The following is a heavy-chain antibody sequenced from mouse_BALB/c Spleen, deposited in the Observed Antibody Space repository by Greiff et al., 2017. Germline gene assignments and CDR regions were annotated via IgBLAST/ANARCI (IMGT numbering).Heavy chain of an antibody. CDR2: ISSGGSYT. Sequence: EVQLVESGGGLVKPGGSLKLSCAASGFTFSSYTMSWVRQTPEKRLEWVATISSGGSYTYYPDSVKGRFTISRDNAKNTLYLQMSSLKSEDTAMYYCTRDGGAMDYWGQGTSVTVSS. CDR3: TRDGGAMDY. J-gene: IGHJ4*01. CDR1: GFTFSSYT. V-gene: IGHV5-6-4*01.